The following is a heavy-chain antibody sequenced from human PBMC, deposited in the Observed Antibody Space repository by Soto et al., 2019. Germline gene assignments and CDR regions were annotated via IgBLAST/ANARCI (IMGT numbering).Heavy chain of an antibody. Sequence: SETLSLTCAVSGGSISSSNCWSWVRQPPGKGLEWIGEIYHSGSTNYNPSLKSRVTISVDKSKNQFSLKLSSVTAADTAVYYCAKAYCGGDCYAGWFDPWGQGTLVTVSX. CDR2: IYHSGST. D-gene: IGHD2-21*02. CDR1: GGSISSSNC. J-gene: IGHJ5*02. CDR3: AKAYCGGDCYAGWFDP. V-gene: IGHV4-4*02.